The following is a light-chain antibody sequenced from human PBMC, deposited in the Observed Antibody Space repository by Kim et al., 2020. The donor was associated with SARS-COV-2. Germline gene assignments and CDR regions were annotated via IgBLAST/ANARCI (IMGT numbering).Light chain of an antibody. CDR3: SSYTSSSSYV. J-gene: IGLJ1*01. CDR2: AVS. Sequence: GQSITISCTGTSSDVGGYNYVSWYQQHPGKAPKLMIYAVSKRPSGVSNRFSGSKSGNTASLTISGLQAEDEADYYCSSYTSSSSYVFGTGTKVTVL. V-gene: IGLV2-14*04. CDR1: SSDVGGYNY.